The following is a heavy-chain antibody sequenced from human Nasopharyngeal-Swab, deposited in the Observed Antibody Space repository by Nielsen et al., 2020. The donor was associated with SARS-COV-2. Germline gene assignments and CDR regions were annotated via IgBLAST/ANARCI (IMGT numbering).Heavy chain of an antibody. J-gene: IGHJ4*02. CDR2: ISSSSSYI. D-gene: IGHD2/OR15-2a*01. Sequence: WIRQPPGKGLEWVSSISSSSSYIYYADSVKGRFTISRDNAKNSLYLQMNGLRAEDTAVYYRASLLAPFDYWGQGTLVTVSS. V-gene: IGHV3-21*04. CDR3: ASLLAPFDY.